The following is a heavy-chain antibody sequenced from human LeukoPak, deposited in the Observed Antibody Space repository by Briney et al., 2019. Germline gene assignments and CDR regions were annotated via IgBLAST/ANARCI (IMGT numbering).Heavy chain of an antibody. CDR3: TTALLWFGELYPRGELR. CDR2: IYSGGST. V-gene: IGHV3-53*01. D-gene: IGHD3-10*01. CDR1: GFTVSSNY. J-gene: IGHJ4*02. Sequence: GGSLRLSCAASGFTVSSNYMSWVRQAPGKGLEWVSVIYSGGSTYYADSVKGRFTISRDNSKNTLYLQMNSLRAEDTAVYYCTTALLWFGELYPRGELRWGQGTLVTVSS.